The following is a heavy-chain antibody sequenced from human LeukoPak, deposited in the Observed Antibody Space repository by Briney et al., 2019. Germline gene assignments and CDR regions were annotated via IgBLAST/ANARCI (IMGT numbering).Heavy chain of an antibody. D-gene: IGHD6-13*01. V-gene: IGHV1-18*01. CDR2: IGVYTGNT. CDR3: ARSAAGLGDTFDI. Sequence: ASVKVSCKTSGHNFTSYGISWVRHAPGQGLEWMGWIGVYTGNTNYAQKLQGRVTMTTDTSRSKVYMHLRSLRSDDTAVYFCARSAAGLGDTFDIWGPGTMVTVSS. CDR1: GHNFTSYG. J-gene: IGHJ3*02.